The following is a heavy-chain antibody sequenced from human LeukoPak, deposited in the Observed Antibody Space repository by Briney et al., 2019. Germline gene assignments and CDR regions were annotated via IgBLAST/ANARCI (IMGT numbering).Heavy chain of an antibody. V-gene: IGHV3-15*01. D-gene: IGHD3-3*01. CDR3: TTETYDFWSGSGDYYYMDV. CDR2: IKSKTDGGTI. Sequence: GGSLRLSCAASGFTLSNYWMTWVRQAPGKGLEWVGRIKSKTDGGTIDYAAPVKGRFTISRDDSKNTLYLQMNSLTTEDTAVYYCTTETYDFWSGSGDYYYMDVWGKGTTVTVSS. J-gene: IGHJ6*03. CDR1: GFTLSNYW.